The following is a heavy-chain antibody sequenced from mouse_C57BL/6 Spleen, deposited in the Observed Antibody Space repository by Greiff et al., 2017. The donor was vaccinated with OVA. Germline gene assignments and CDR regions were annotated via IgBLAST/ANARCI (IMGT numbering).Heavy chain of an antibody. Sequence: QVQLQQSGAELARPGASVKLSCKASGYTFTSYGISWVKQRTGQGLEWIGEIYPRSGNAYYNEKFKGKATLTADKSSSTAYMELRSLTSEDSAVYFCARRGWDEGYFDYWGQGTTLTVSS. J-gene: IGHJ2*01. D-gene: IGHD4-1*01. V-gene: IGHV1-81*01. CDR2: IYPRSGNA. CDR3: ARRGWDEGYFDY. CDR1: GYTFTSYG.